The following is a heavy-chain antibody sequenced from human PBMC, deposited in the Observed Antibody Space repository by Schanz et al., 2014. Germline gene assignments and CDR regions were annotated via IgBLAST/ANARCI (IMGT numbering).Heavy chain of an antibody. J-gene: IGHJ6*02. Sequence: EVQLLDSGGGLVQPGGSLRLSCAASGFTFSTYWMSWVRQAPGKGLEWVANIKQDESERSYVDSVKGRFTISRDNAKTSLYLKMTSRRAEDTPVYYCARAPPPYSSSPYYWYYGMDVWGQGTTVTVSS. CDR3: ARAPPPYSSSPYYWYYGMDV. CDR1: GFTFSTYW. V-gene: IGHV3-7*03. D-gene: IGHD6-6*01. CDR2: IKQDESER.